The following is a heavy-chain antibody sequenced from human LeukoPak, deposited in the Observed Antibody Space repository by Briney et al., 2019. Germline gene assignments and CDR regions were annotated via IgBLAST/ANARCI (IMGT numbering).Heavy chain of an antibody. J-gene: IGHJ4*02. D-gene: IGHD7-27*01. Sequence: GGSLRLSCAASGFTFSSYAMTWVRQAPGKGLEWVSAISGSGAGTYYADSMKGRFTISRDNSKNTMYLQMNSLRAEDTAVYYCAKDLGKSDYWGQGTLVTVSS. V-gene: IGHV3-23*01. CDR2: ISGSGAGT. CDR3: AKDLGKSDY. CDR1: GFTFSSYA.